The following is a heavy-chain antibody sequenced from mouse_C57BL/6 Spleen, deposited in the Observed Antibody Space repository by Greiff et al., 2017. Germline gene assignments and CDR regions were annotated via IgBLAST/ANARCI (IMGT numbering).Heavy chain of an antibody. CDR3: ARYDTTVVDWYFDV. V-gene: IGHV1-76*01. Sequence: VQLQQSGAELVRPGASVKLSCKASGYTFTDYYINWVKQRPGQGLEWIARIYPGSGNTYYNEKFKGKATLTAEKSSSTAYMQLSSLTSEDSAVYFCARYDTTVVDWYFDVWGTGTTVTGSS. CDR1: GYTFTDYY. J-gene: IGHJ1*03. D-gene: IGHD1-1*01. CDR2: IYPGSGNT.